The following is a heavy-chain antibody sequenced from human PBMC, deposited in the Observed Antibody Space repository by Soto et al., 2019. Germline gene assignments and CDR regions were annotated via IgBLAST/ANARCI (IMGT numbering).Heavy chain of an antibody. V-gene: IGHV4-34*01. CDR1: GGSFSGYY. CDR3: ARGIVVVPASYYYYMDV. J-gene: IGHJ6*03. Sequence: PSETLSLTCAVYGGSFSGYYWSWIRQPPGKGLEWIGEINHSGSTNYNPSLKSRVTISVDTSKNQFSLKLSSVTAADTAVYYCARGIVVVPASYYYYMDVWGKGTTVTVSS. D-gene: IGHD2-2*01. CDR2: INHSGST.